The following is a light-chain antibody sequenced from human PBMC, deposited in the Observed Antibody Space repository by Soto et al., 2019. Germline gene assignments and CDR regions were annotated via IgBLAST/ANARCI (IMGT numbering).Light chain of an antibody. CDR3: QQYNSYSRT. CDR1: QSISSW. Sequence: DIKMTQSPSTLSAYVGDRVTITCRASQSISSWLAWYQQKPGKAPKLLIYKASSLESGVPSRFSGSGSGTEFTLTISSLQPDDFATYYCQQYNSYSRTFGQGTKVAIK. J-gene: IGKJ1*01. V-gene: IGKV1-5*03. CDR2: KAS.